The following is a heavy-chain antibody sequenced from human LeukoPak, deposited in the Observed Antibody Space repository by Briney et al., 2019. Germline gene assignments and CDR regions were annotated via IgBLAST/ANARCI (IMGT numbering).Heavy chain of an antibody. J-gene: IGHJ4*02. V-gene: IGHV3-23*01. CDR1: GLTFSNYA. CDR2: ISGTGGST. Sequence: GESLRLSCAASGLTFSNYALSWVRQAPGKGLEWVSSISGTGGSTYYTDSVKGRFTISRDNSKSTLYLRLNSLRAEDTAVYFCAKDALPPDYWGQGTLVTVSS. CDR3: AKDALPPDY.